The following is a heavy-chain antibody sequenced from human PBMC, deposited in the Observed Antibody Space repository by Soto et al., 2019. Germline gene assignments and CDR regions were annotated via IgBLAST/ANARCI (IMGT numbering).Heavy chain of an antibody. V-gene: IGHV5-51*01. CDR3: ARVRILSGLFRSFDY. CDR1: GYNFPDYW. D-gene: IGHD3-10*01. Sequence: PGESLKISCKGLGYNFPDYWIAWVRQMPGKGLEYMGIIYPGDSDTRYSPSFQGQVTISADKSISTAYLQWNSLEASDTAMYYCARVRILSGLFRSFDYWGQGTQVTVSS. CDR2: IYPGDSDT. J-gene: IGHJ4*02.